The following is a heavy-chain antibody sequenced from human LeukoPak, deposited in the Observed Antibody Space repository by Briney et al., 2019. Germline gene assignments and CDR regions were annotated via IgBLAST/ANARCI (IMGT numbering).Heavy chain of an antibody. CDR3: ARATQYDFWSGYPRIFDY. Sequence: PSETLSLTCAVYGGSFSGYYWSWIRQPPGKGLEWIGEINHSGSTNYNPSLKSRVTISVDTSKNQFSLKLSSVTAADTAVYYCARATQYDFWSGYPRIFDYWGQGTLVTVSS. CDR1: GGSFSGYY. V-gene: IGHV4-34*01. D-gene: IGHD3-3*01. J-gene: IGHJ4*02. CDR2: INHSGST.